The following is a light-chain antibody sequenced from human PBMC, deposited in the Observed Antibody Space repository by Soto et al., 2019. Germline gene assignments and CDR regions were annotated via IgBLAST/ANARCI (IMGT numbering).Light chain of an antibody. J-gene: IGKJ1*01. Sequence: DIQMTQSPSSLSASAGDRVTITCRASQSIATCLNWYQQKPGKAPKLLISAASRLQSGVPARFSGSGSGTDFTLTISSLQPEDFATYYCQQSYNSVWTFGQGTKVEIQ. CDR1: QSIATC. V-gene: IGKV1-39*01. CDR2: AAS. CDR3: QQSYNSVWT.